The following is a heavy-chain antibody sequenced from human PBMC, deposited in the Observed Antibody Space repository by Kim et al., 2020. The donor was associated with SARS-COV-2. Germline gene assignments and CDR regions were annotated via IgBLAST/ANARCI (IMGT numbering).Heavy chain of an antibody. CDR2: IYSGGSST. CDR3: AKEGNYYYGMDV. CDR1: GFTFSSYA. V-gene: IGHV3-23*03. J-gene: IGHJ6*02. Sequence: GGSLRLSCAASGFTFSSYAMSWVRQAPGKGLEWVSVIYSGGSSTYYADSVKGRFTISRDNSKNTLYLQMNSLRAEDTAVYYCAKEGNYYYGMDVWGQGTTVTVSS. D-gene: IGHD3-10*01.